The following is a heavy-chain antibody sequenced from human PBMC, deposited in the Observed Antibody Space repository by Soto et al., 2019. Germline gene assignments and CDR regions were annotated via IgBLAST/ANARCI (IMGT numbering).Heavy chain of an antibody. J-gene: IGHJ4*02. CDR2: ISASAVNT. CDR1: GFTFSSYA. CDR3: AKGQGVGGIYSLDY. Sequence: EVQLLESGGGLVQPGGSLRLSCAASGFTFSSYAMSWVRQAPGKGLEWVSTISASAVNTYYADSAKGRFTISRDNSKNALYLQINGLRAEETAVYFCAKGQGVGGIYSLDYWGQGTLVTVSS. V-gene: IGHV3-23*01. D-gene: IGHD1-26*01.